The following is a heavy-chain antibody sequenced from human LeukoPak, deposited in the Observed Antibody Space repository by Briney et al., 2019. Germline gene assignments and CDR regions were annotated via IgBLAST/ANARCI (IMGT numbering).Heavy chain of an antibody. CDR1: GFTFSSYA. CDR3: AKSRGIAVAGTSYYFDY. J-gene: IGHJ4*02. V-gene: IGHV3-23*01. D-gene: IGHD6-19*01. CDR2: ISGSGGNI. Sequence: PGGSLRLSCAASGFTFSSYAMSWVRQAPGKGLEWVSAISGSGGNIYYVDSVKGRFTISRDNPKNTLYLQMNSLRAEDTAVYYCAKSRGIAVAGTSYYFDYWGQGTLVTVSS.